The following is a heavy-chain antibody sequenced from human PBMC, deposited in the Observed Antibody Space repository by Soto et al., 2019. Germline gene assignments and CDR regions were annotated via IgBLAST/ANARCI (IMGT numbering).Heavy chain of an antibody. Sequence: PSETLSLTCTVPGGSISSSSYYWGRIRQPPGKGLEWIGSIYYSGSTYYNPSLKSRVTISVDTSKNQFSLKLSSVTAADTAVYYCASSRRRYYYDTRENWFDPWGQGTLVTVSS. J-gene: IGHJ5*02. CDR3: ASSRRRYYYDTRENWFDP. CDR2: IYYSGST. CDR1: GGSISSSSYY. D-gene: IGHD3-22*01. V-gene: IGHV4-39*01.